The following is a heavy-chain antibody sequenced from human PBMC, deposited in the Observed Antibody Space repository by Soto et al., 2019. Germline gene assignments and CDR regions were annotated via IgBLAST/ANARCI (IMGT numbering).Heavy chain of an antibody. CDR3: ARDNTYYDFWSGYYTGHFDY. V-gene: IGHV4-31*03. D-gene: IGHD3-3*01. Sequence: SETLSLTCTVSGGSISSGGYYWSWIRQHPGKGLEWIGYIYYSGSTYYNPSLKSRVTISVDTSKNQFSLKLSSVTAADTAVYYCARDNTYYDFWSGYYTGHFDYWGQGTLVTVSS. CDR2: IYYSGST. J-gene: IGHJ4*02. CDR1: GGSISSGGYY.